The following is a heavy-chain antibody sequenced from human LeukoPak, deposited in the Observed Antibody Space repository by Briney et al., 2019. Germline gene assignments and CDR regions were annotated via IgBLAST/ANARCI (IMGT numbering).Heavy chain of an antibody. V-gene: IGHV1-8*01. CDR3: ARPRNDYGDYSFDY. CDR2: MNPSSGNT. J-gene: IGHJ4*02. Sequence: ASVKVSCKASGYTFTSYDINWVRQATGQGLEWMGWMNPSSGNTGYAQKFQGRVTMTRNTSISTAYMELSSLRSEDTAVYYCARPRNDYGDYSFDYWGQGTLVTVSS. CDR1: GYTFTSYD. D-gene: IGHD4-17*01.